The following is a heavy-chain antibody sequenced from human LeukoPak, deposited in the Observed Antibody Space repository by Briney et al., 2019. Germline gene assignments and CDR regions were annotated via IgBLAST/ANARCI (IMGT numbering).Heavy chain of an antibody. CDR1: GFTFTNYG. CDR2: ISSSSSYI. J-gene: IGHJ4*02. V-gene: IGHV3-21*01. CDR3: ARDLNWETY. Sequence: PGGSLRLSCAASGFTFTNYGLSWVRQAPGKGLEWVSSISSSSSYIYYADSVKGRFTISRDNAKNSLYLQMNSLRAEDTAVYYCARDLNWETYWGQGTLVSVSS. D-gene: IGHD7-27*01.